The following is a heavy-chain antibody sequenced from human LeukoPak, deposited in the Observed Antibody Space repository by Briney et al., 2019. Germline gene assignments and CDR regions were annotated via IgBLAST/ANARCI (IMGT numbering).Heavy chain of an antibody. Sequence: GGSLRLSCAASGFTFSSYWMHWVRQAPGKGLVWVSRIKSDGSTRYADSVEGRFTISRDNAKNTVSLQMTSLRAEDTGVYYCARAPSEIGGYYPEYFRHWGQGTLVIVSS. CDR2: IKSDGST. V-gene: IGHV3-74*01. J-gene: IGHJ1*01. CDR1: GFTFSSYW. CDR3: ARAPSEIGGYYPEYFRH. D-gene: IGHD3-22*01.